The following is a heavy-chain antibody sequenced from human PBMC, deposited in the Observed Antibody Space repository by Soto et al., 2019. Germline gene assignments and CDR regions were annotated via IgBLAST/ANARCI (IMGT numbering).Heavy chain of an antibody. V-gene: IGHV1-69*01. J-gene: IGHJ3*01. CDR1: GGTFSTYG. Sequence: QVQLVQSGAEVTKPGSSVKVSCKASGGTFSTYGITWVRQASGQGLEWMGGIIPIFGTIKFAQKFQGRLTITPDESTSTVYMELSSLTSEDTAVYYWASRERVDAFDVWGQGTMVTVSS. CDR2: IIPIFGTI. CDR3: ASRERVDAFDV. D-gene: IGHD1-26*01.